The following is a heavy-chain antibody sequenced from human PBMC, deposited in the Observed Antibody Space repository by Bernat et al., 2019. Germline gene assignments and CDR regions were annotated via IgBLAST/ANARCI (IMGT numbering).Heavy chain of an antibody. CDR1: GFTFSDYY. V-gene: IGHV3-11*05. CDR3: ARVLTQVLRPDEIAAASALDY. CDR2: ISSSSSYT. D-gene: IGHD6-13*01. J-gene: IGHJ4*02. Sequence: QVQLVESGGGLVKPGGSLRLSCAASGFTFSDYYMSWIRQAPGKGLEWVSYISSSSSYTNYADSVKGRFTISRDNAKNSLYLQMNSLRAEDTAVYYCARVLTQVLRPDEIAAASALDYWGQGTLVTVSS.